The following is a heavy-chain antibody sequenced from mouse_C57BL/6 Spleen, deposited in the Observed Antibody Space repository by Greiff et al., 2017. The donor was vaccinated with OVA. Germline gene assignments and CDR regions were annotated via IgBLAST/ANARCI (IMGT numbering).Heavy chain of an antibody. Sequence: EVQLQESGEGLVKPGGSLKLSCAASGFTFSSYAMSWVRQTPEKRLEWVACISSGGDYIYYADTVKGRFTISRDNARNTLYLQMSSLKSEDTAMYYCTREGNWDTFAYWGQGTLVTVSA. J-gene: IGHJ3*01. V-gene: IGHV5-9-1*02. CDR3: TREGNWDTFAY. D-gene: IGHD4-1*01. CDR1: GFTFSSYA. CDR2: ISSGGDYI.